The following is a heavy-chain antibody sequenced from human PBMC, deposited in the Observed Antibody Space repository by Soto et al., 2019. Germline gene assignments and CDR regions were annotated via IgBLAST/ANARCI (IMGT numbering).Heavy chain of an antibody. CDR1: GFTFSSYG. Sequence: GGSLRLSCAASGFTFSSYGMHWVRQAPGKGLEWVAVIWYDGSNKYYADSVKGRFTISRDNSKNTLYLQMNSLRAEDTAVYYCARAPASSSWYYFDYWGQGTLVTVSS. J-gene: IGHJ4*02. V-gene: IGHV3-33*01. CDR3: ARAPASSSWYYFDY. CDR2: IWYDGSNK. D-gene: IGHD6-13*01.